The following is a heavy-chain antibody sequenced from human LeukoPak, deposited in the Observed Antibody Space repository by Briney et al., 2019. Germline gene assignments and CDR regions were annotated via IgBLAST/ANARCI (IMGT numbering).Heavy chain of an antibody. V-gene: IGHV3-7*01. D-gene: IGHD1-14*01. Sequence: GGSLRLSCVASGFTFRTYSMSWVRQAPGKGLEWVANIKEDGSEKYYVDSVKGRFTISRDNAKNSLFLQMNSLRTEDTAVYYCARDAVTAYWGQGTLVTVSS. J-gene: IGHJ4*02. CDR1: GFTFRTYS. CDR3: ARDAVTAY. CDR2: IKEDGSEK.